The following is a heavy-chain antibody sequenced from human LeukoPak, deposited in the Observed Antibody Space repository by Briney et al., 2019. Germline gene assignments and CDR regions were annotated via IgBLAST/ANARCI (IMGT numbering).Heavy chain of an antibody. D-gene: IGHD6-19*01. Sequence: GGSLRLSCAASGFTFSTYGMNWVRQAPGKGLEWVSTISRSGDITYYADSVKGRFTISRDNSKNTLYLQMNSLRAEDTAIYYCATGSPAVAGTKYWGQGILVTVPS. CDR3: ATGSPAVAGTKY. V-gene: IGHV3-23*01. J-gene: IGHJ4*02. CDR2: ISRSGDIT. CDR1: GFTFSTYG.